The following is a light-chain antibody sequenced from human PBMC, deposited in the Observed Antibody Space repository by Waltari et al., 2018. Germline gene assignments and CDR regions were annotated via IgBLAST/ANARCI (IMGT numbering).Light chain of an antibody. Sequence: EIVLTQSPDTLSLSPGERATLSCRASQTIKNNYLSWFQHKRGQAPRLLFFGASDRATGIPDRFTVSGSGTDFSHTISRLEPEDFAVYYCQQYGNSPWTFGHGTRVEIK. CDR3: QQYGNSPWT. CDR2: GAS. J-gene: IGKJ1*01. V-gene: IGKV3-20*01. CDR1: QTIKNNY.